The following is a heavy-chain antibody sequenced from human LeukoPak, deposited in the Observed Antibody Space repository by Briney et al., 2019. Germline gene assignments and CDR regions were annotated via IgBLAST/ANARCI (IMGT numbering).Heavy chain of an antibody. CDR3: ARNTYNWFDP. V-gene: IGHV4-59*01. CDR1: GGSISSYY. Sequence: SETLSLTCTVSGGSISSYYWNWIRQTPGKGLEWIGYIYYSGSTNYSPSLESRVTISVDTSKNQFSLKLSSVTAADTAVYYCARNTYNWFDPWGQGTLVTVSS. CDR2: IYYSGST. J-gene: IGHJ5*02.